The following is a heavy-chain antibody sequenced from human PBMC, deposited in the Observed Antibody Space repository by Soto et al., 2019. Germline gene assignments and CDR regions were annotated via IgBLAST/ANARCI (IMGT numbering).Heavy chain of an antibody. J-gene: IGHJ5*02. CDR1: GFTFSSYA. Sequence: EVQLLESGGGSVQPGKSLRLSCAASGFTFSSYAMSWVRQAPGKGLEWVSVISGSGGSTYYADSVKGRFTISRDNSKHTLYLPMNNLRAEDTAVYYCAKGLPERRSAYYRYNWFDPWGQGTLVTVSS. V-gene: IGHV3-23*01. CDR2: ISGSGGST. CDR3: AKGLPERRSAYYRYNWFDP. D-gene: IGHD3-3*01.